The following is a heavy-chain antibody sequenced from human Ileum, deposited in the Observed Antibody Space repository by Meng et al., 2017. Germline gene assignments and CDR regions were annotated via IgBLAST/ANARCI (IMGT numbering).Heavy chain of an antibody. CDR2: IYLAGSP. CDR1: GGSISSSFY. V-gene: IGHV4-4*02. J-gene: IGHJ4*02. Sequence: QVQLQEWGPGLVGPSGTLSLTCTVSGGSISSSFYWSWVRQSPGKGLEWIGQIYLAGSPNYNPSLESRVTISVDKSKNQFSLRLTSVTAADTAIFYCVRHGGKYFDSWGQGTLVTVSS. D-gene: IGHD2-15*01. CDR3: VRHGGKYFDS.